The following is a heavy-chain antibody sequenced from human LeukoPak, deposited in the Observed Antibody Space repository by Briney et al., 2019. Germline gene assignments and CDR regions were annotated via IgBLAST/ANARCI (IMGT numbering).Heavy chain of an antibody. CDR3: ARHRDGYHIDY. CDR1: GGSISSYY. CDR2: IYYSGST. V-gene: IGHV4-59*08. D-gene: IGHD5-24*01. J-gene: IGHJ4*02. Sequence: SESLSLTCTVSGGSISSYYWSWLRQPPGKGLEWIGYIYYSGSTNHNPSLKSRVTISVDTSKNQFSLKLSSVAAEDTAVYYCARHRDGYHIDYWGQETLVPVSS.